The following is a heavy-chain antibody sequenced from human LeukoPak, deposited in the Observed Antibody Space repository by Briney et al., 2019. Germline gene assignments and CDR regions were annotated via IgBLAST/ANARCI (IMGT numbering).Heavy chain of an antibody. CDR1: GGSISSSSYY. Sequence: PSETLSLTCTVSGGSISSSSYYWGWIRQPPGKGLEWIGSIYYSGSTYYNPSLKSRVTISVDTSKNQFSLNLSSVTAADTAVYYCARHVAGHFDYWGQGTLVTVSS. CDR3: ARHVAGHFDY. J-gene: IGHJ4*02. D-gene: IGHD2-21*01. CDR2: IYYSGST. V-gene: IGHV4-39*01.